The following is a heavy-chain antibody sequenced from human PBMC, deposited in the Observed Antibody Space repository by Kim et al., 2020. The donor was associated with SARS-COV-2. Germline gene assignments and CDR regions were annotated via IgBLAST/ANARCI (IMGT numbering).Heavy chain of an antibody. CDR1: GGSISSGGYY. CDR2: IYYSGST. D-gene: IGHD3-16*02. CDR3: ARAPRGGVITFGGVISGGFDY. V-gene: IGHV4-31*03. J-gene: IGHJ4*02. Sequence: SETLSLTCTVSGGSISSGGYYWSWIRQHPGKGLEWIGYIYYSGSTYYNPSPKSRVTISVDTSKNQFSLKLSSVTAADTAVYYCARAPRGGVITFGGVISGGFDYWGQGTLVTVSS.